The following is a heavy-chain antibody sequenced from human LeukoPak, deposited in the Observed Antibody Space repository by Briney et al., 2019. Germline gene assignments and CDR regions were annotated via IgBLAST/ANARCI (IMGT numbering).Heavy chain of an antibody. Sequence: GGSLRLSCAASGYTFNNYGMHWVRQAPGKGLEWVAFIRYNGNNQYYADSVKGRFTISRDNSKNTLYLQMNSLKGDDTTVYYCARDGEAYCSGGSCSYFDYWGQGTLVTVSS. J-gene: IGHJ4*02. D-gene: IGHD2-15*01. CDR2: IRYNGNNQ. CDR3: ARDGEAYCSGGSCSYFDY. CDR1: GYTFNNYG. V-gene: IGHV3-30*02.